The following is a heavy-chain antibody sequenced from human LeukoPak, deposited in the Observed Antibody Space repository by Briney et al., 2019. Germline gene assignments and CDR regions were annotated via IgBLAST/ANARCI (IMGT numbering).Heavy chain of an antibody. J-gene: IGHJ4*02. V-gene: IGHV1-3*01. Sequence: ASVKVSCKASGYTFTNYAMHWLRQAPGQRLEWMGWINAGNGNTKYSQKFQGRVTITRDTSASTTYMELSSPGSEDTAVYYCARGSSSWHNYFDYWGQGTLVTVSS. D-gene: IGHD6-13*01. CDR1: GYTFTNYA. CDR3: ARGSSSWHNYFDY. CDR2: INAGNGNT.